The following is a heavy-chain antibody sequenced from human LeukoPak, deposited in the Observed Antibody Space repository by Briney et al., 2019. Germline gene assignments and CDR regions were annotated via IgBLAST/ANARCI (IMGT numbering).Heavy chain of an antibody. CDR1: GYTFTSYY. V-gene: IGHV1-46*01. CDR3: ARDQEGFDY. Sequence: ASVKVSCKASGYTFTSYYIHWVRQAPGQGLEWMGMIYPRDGSTSYAQNFQGRVTVTRDTSTTTVHMERRGLRSEDTAVYYCARDQEGFDYWGQGTVVTVSS. J-gene: IGHJ4*02. CDR2: IYPRDGST.